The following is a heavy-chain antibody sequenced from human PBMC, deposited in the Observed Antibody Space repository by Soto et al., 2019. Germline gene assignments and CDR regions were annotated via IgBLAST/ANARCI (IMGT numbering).Heavy chain of an antibody. CDR2: INPSGGST. Sequence: ASVKVSCKASGYTFTSYYMHWVRQAPGQGLEWMGIINPSGGSTSYAQKFQGRVTMTRDTSTSTVYVELSSLRSEDTAVYYCARVVSEYYDFWSGPDAFDIWGQGTMVTVSS. J-gene: IGHJ3*02. CDR1: GYTFTSYY. CDR3: ARVVSEYYDFWSGPDAFDI. V-gene: IGHV1-46*01. D-gene: IGHD3-3*01.